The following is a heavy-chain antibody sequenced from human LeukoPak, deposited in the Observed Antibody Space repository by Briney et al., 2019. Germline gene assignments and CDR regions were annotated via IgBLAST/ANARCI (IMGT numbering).Heavy chain of an antibody. Sequence: ASVKVSCKASGYTFTSYYMHWVRQAPGQGLEWMGIINPSGGSTSYAQKFQGRVTITADESTSTAYMELSSLRSEDTAVYYCARGDLTTVTTHFDYWGQGTLVTVSS. D-gene: IGHD4-17*01. CDR2: INPSGGST. V-gene: IGHV1-46*01. CDR1: GYTFTSYY. CDR3: ARGDLTTVTTHFDY. J-gene: IGHJ4*02.